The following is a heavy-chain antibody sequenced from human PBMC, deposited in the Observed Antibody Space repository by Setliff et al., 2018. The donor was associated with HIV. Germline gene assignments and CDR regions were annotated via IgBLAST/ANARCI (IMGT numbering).Heavy chain of an antibody. D-gene: IGHD2-15*01. CDR2: IHHSGST. V-gene: IGHV4-38-2*02. CDR3: ARVDRCSGGSCHFIDY. J-gene: IGHJ4*02. Sequence: LSLTCTVSGYSLTSGYYWGWIRQPPGKGLEWIGSIHHSGSTYYNPSLKSRVIISVDTSKNEVSLKVSSVTAADTAVYYCARVDRCSGGSCHFIDYWGQGTLVTVSS. CDR1: GYSLTSGYY.